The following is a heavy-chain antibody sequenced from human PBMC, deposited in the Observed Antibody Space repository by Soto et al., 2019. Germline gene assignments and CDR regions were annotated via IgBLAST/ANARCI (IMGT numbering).Heavy chain of an antibody. V-gene: IGHV4-34*01. CDR2: INHSGST. J-gene: IGHJ5*02. CDR3: ARDRAPSWSGYVQHNWFDP. Sequence: PSETLSLTCAVYGGSFSGYYWSWIRQPPGKGLEWIGEINHSGSTNYNPSLKSRVTISVDTSKNQFSLKLSSVTAADTAVYYCARDRAPSWSGYVQHNWFDPWGQGTLVTVSS. D-gene: IGHD3-3*01. CDR1: GGSFSGYY.